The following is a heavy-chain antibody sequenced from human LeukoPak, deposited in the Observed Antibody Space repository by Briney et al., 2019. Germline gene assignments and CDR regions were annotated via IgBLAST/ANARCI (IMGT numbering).Heavy chain of an antibody. V-gene: IGHV1-24*01. J-gene: IGHJ6*03. CDR1: GHTLIELS. CDR2: FDPEDGKT. CDR3: ARDRGVNYYMDV. Sequence: ASVKVSCKVSGHTLIELSMHWVRQAPGMRLEWMGGFDPEDGKTIYTQRFQGRVTLTEDTSTDTAYMELRSLRSDDTAVYYCARDRGVNYYMDVWGKGTTVTVSS. D-gene: IGHD3-10*01.